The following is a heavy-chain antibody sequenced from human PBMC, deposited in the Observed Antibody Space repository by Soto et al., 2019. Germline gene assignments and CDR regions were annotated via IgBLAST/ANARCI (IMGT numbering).Heavy chain of an antibody. V-gene: IGHV3-30-3*01. CDR2: ISYDGSNK. D-gene: IGHD2-8*01. CDR1: GFTYSSYA. Sequence: GGSLILSCAASGFTYSSYAMHWVRQAPGKGLEWVAVISYDGSNKYYADSVKGRFTISRDNSKNTLYLQMNSLRAEDTAVYYCAREEMVGPGYYYVMDVWGQGTTVTVSS. CDR3: AREEMVGPGYYYVMDV. J-gene: IGHJ6*02.